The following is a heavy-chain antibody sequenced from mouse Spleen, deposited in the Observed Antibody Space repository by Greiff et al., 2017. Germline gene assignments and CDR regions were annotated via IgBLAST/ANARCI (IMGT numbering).Heavy chain of an antibody. D-gene: IGHD1-1*01. CDR1: GFTFSSYA. CDR3: ARHYYGSSYYYFDV. V-gene: IGHV5-9-3*01. J-gene: IGHJ1*01. CDR2: ISSGGGNT. Sequence: EVQVVESGGGLVKLGGSLKLSCAASGFTFSSYAMSWVRQTPEKRLEWVATISSGGGNTYYPDSVKGRFTISRDNAKNTLYLQMSSLKSEDTAMYYCARHYYGSSYYYFDVWGAGTTVTVSS.